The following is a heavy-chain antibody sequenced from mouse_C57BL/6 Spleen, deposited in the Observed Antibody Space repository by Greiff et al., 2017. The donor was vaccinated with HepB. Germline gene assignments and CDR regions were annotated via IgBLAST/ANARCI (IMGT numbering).Heavy chain of an antibody. Sequence: EVKLVESGAELVKPGASVKLSCTASGFNIKDYYMHWVKQRTEQGLEWIGRIDPEDGETKYAPKFQGKATITADTSSNTAYLQLSSLTSEDTAVYYCASYYGSSYDVYYFDYWGQGTTLTVSS. CDR3: ASYYGSSYDVYYFDY. V-gene: IGHV14-2*01. CDR2: IDPEDGET. D-gene: IGHD1-1*01. CDR1: GFNIKDYY. J-gene: IGHJ2*01.